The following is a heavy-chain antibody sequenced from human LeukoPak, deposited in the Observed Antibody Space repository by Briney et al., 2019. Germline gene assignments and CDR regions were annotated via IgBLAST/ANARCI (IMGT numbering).Heavy chain of an antibody. Sequence: GGSLRLSCAASGFPFSSYSFNWVRLAPGKGLAWVAYISSSGTIYYAASVTGRFTISRDNANNSLYLQMNSLRADDTAVYYCMRGARGGDYWGREPWSPSPQ. V-gene: IGHV3-48*04. J-gene: IGHJ4*02. CDR3: MRGARGGDY. D-gene: IGHD2-15*01. CDR2: ISSSGTI. CDR1: GFPFSSYS.